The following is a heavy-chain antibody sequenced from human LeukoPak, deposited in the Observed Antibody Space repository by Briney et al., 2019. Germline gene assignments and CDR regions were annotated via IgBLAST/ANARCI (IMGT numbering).Heavy chain of an antibody. Sequence: GGSLRLSCAASGFTFSSYEMNWVRQAPGRGLEWVSYISSSGSYIYYADSVKGRFTISRDNAKNSLYLQMNSLRAEDTAVYYCARSPTAYYYDSSGYFVDYWGQGTLVTVSS. J-gene: IGHJ4*02. CDR3: ARSPTAYYYDSSGYFVDY. CDR2: ISSSGSYI. CDR1: GFTFSSYE. V-gene: IGHV3-21*05. D-gene: IGHD3-22*01.